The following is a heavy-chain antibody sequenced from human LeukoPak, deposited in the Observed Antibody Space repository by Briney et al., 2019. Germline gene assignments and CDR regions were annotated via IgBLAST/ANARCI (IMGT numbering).Heavy chain of an antibody. CDR1: GGSISVSY. J-gene: IGHJ4*02. Sequence: SETLSLTCTVSGGSISVSYWSWIRQSPGKGLEWIAYIYSSGSGITNYNPSLMSRVTISVDTSKSQVSLILTSVTAADTAVYYSARHLGAAGFDYWGQGILVTVSS. CDR3: ARHLGAAGFDY. CDR2: IYSSGSGIT. D-gene: IGHD6-13*01. V-gene: IGHV4-4*09.